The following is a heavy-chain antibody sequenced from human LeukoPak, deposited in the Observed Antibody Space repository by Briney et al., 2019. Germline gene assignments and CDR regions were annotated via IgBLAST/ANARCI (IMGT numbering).Heavy chain of an antibody. V-gene: IGHV3-30*03. CDR1: GFTFSSYG. Sequence: PGRSLRLSCAASGFTFSSYGMHWVRQAPGKGLEWVAVISYDGGNKYYADSVKGRFTISRDNSKNTLYLQMNSLRAEDTAVYYCARTFWSGYWGFDYWGQGTLVTVSS. CDR3: ARTFWSGYWGFDY. D-gene: IGHD3-3*01. CDR2: ISYDGGNK. J-gene: IGHJ4*02.